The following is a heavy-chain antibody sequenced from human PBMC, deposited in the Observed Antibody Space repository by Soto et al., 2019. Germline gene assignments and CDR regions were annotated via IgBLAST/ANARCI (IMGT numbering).Heavy chain of an antibody. V-gene: IGHV1-69*06. CDR2: IIPIFGTA. J-gene: IGHJ6*02. Sequence: GASVKVSCKASGGTFSSYAISWVRQAPGQGLEWMGWIIPIFGTANYAQKFQGRVTITADKSTSTAYMELSSLRSEDTAVYYCASGAPLLRYFDWLLFNYYYYGMDVWGQGTTVTVSS. CDR3: ASGAPLLRYFDWLLFNYYYYGMDV. CDR1: GGTFSSYA. D-gene: IGHD3-9*01.